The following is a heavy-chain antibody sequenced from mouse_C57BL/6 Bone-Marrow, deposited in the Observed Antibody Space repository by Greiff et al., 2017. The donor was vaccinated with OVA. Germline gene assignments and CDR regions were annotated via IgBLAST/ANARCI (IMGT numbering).Heavy chain of an antibody. Sequence: EVHLVESGGGLVKPGGSLKLSCAASGFTFSDYGMHWVRQAPEKGLEWVAYISSGSSTIYYADTVKGRFTIPRDNAKNTLFLQMTSLRSEDTAMYYCARGWYYAMDYWGQGTSVTVSS. CDR1: GFTFSDYG. CDR2: ISSGSSTI. V-gene: IGHV5-17*01. D-gene: IGHD1-1*02. J-gene: IGHJ4*01. CDR3: ARGWYYAMDY.